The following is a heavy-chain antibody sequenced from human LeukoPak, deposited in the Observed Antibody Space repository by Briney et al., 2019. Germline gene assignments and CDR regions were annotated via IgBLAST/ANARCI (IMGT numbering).Heavy chain of an antibody. D-gene: IGHD5-12*01. V-gene: IGHV3-11*06. CDR2: ISSSTSYR. J-gene: IGHJ4*02. Sequence: KPGGSLRLSCAASGFTFSDYYMSWIRQAPGKGLEWVSYISSSTSYRNYADSVKGRSTISRENAKNSLYLQMNSLRAEDTALYYCARGIEATRRSAGTCNYFDYWGQGTLVTVSS. CDR1: GFTFSDYY. CDR3: ARGIEATRRSAGTCNYFDY.